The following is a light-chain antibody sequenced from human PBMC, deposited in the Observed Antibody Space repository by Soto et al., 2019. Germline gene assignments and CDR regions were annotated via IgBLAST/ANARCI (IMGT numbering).Light chain of an antibody. CDR1: SSNIGAGYD. CDR3: QTYDSSRSGSV. CDR2: GNS. V-gene: IGLV1-40*01. Sequence: QSVLTQPPSVSGAPGQRVTISCTGSSSNIGAGYDVHWYQQLPGTAPKLLIYGNSNRPSGVPDRFSGSKSGTSASLAITGLQEEDEAADYCQTYDSSRSGSVFGGGTQLTVL. J-gene: IGLJ7*01.